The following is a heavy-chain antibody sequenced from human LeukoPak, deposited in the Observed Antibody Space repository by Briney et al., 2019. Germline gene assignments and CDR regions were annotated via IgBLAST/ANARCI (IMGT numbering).Heavy chain of an antibody. V-gene: IGHV4-59*01. CDR1: GGSISGYY. CDR2: IYSNGRA. D-gene: IGHD6-19*01. Sequence: KPSETLSLTCAVSGGSISGYYWSWIRQSPGRGLEYIGHIYSNGRADYNPSLKSRVTISVDTSKNQFSLKLSSVTAADTAVYYCAREQWLGPFDYWGQGTLVTVSS. J-gene: IGHJ4*02. CDR3: AREQWLGPFDY.